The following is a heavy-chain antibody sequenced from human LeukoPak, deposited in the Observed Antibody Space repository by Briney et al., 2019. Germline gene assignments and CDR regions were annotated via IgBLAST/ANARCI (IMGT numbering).Heavy chain of an antibody. CDR1: GYSFSTYW. CDR2: INAADSDT. V-gene: IGHV5-51*01. Sequence: GESLKISCKGSGYSFSTYWIGWVRQMPGKGLEWMGLINAADSDTRYSLSFQGQVLISVDKSISTAYLQWGNLKATDTAFYYCARVPCTGGSCSRTFDYWGQGTLVTV. D-gene: IGHD2-8*02. CDR3: ARVPCTGGSCSRTFDY. J-gene: IGHJ4*02.